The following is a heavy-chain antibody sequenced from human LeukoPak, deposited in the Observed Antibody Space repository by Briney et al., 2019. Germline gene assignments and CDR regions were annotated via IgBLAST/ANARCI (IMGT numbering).Heavy chain of an antibody. CDR1: GGSISSYY. J-gene: IGHJ5*02. CDR2: IYYSGST. Sequence: SETLSLTCTVSGGSISSYYWSWIRQPPGKGLEWIGYIYYSGSTNYNPSLKSRVTISVDTSKNQFSLKLSSVTAADTAVYYCARGVHYYDSSGYYWFDPWGQGTLVTVSS. D-gene: IGHD3-22*01. CDR3: ARGVHYYDSSGYYWFDP. V-gene: IGHV4-59*01.